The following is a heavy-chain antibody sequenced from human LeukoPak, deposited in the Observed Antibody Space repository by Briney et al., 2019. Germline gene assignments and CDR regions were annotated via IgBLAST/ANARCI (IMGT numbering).Heavy chain of an antibody. CDR3: ARDYCSGGSCYSGHDY. CDR1: GYTFTRYY. V-gene: IGHV1-46*01. D-gene: IGHD2-15*01. J-gene: IGHJ4*02. Sequence: ASVKVSCKASGYTFTRYYMHWVRQAPGQGLEWMGIINPSGGSTNYAQKFQGRVTMTRDTSTNTVYMELSSLRSEDTAVYYCARDYCSGGSCYSGHDYWGQGTLVTVSS. CDR2: INPSGGST.